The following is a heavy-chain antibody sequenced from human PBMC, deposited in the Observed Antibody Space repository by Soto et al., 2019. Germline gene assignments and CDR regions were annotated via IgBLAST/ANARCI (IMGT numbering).Heavy chain of an antibody. Sequence: GGSLRLSCAASGFTFSSYAMHWVRQAPGKGLEWVAVISYDGGNKYYADSVKGRFTISRDNSKNTLYLQMNSLRAEDTAVYYCAREGHSSSWYYFDYWGQGTLVTVSS. CDR1: GFTFSSYA. CDR2: ISYDGGNK. J-gene: IGHJ4*02. V-gene: IGHV3-30-3*01. CDR3: AREGHSSSWYYFDY. D-gene: IGHD6-13*01.